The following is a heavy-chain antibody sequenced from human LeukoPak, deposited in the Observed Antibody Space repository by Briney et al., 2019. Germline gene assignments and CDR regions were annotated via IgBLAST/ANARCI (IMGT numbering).Heavy chain of an antibody. CDR2: ISSSGSTI. CDR1: GFTVSSNY. Sequence: KPGGSLRLSCAASGFTVSSNYMSWVRQAPGKGLEWVSYISSSGSTIYYADSVKGRFTISRDNAKNSLYLQMNSLRAEDTAVYYCARDDDYVGGDYWGQGTLVTVSS. D-gene: IGHD4-23*01. CDR3: ARDDDYVGGDY. J-gene: IGHJ4*02. V-gene: IGHV3-11*04.